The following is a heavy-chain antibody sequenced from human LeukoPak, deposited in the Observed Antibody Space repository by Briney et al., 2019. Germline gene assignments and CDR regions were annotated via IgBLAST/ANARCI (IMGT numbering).Heavy chain of an antibody. V-gene: IGHV3-7*01. CDR2: IKEDGSEK. CDR1: GFTFRGYW. Sequence: PGGSLRLSCAASGFTFRGYWMSWVRQAPGKGLEWVANIKEDGSEKYYVDSVKGRFTISRDNAKNSPNLQMDSLRVEDTAVYYCTRGDSSSKIDYWGQGTLVTVSS. J-gene: IGHJ4*02. CDR3: TRGDSSSKIDY. D-gene: IGHD6-6*01.